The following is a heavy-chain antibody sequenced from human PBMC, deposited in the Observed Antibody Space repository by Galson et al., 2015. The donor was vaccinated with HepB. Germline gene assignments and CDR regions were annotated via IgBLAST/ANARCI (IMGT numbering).Heavy chain of an antibody. CDR3: ARAKEGRGYFDY. CDR1: GDSISNDRW. CDR2: AYHSGGT. Sequence: ETLSLTCAVSGDSISNDRWWSWVRQPPGEGLEWIGEAYHSGGTNYRPSLKNRVTISVDKSKNQFSLKWTSVTAADTAVYYCARAKEGRGYFDYWGQGTLVTVSS. V-gene: IGHV4-4*02. D-gene: IGHD3-10*01. J-gene: IGHJ4*02.